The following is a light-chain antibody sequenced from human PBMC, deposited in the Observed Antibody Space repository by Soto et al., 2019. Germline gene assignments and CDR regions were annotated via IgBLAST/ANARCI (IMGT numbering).Light chain of an antibody. CDR3: QQYGNSPFT. CDR2: GAS. J-gene: IGKJ2*01. Sequence: EIVLTQSPGTLSLSPGGRATLSCRASQSVSSNSFAWHQHKPGQAPRILIFGASSRATGVPDRFSGSGSGTDFTLTISRLEPEDCAVYYCQQYGNSPFTFGQGTKVEIK. V-gene: IGKV3-20*01. CDR1: QSVSSNS.